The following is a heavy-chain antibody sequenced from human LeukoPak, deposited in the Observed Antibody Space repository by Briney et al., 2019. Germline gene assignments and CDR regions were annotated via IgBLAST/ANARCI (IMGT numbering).Heavy chain of an antibody. D-gene: IGHD3-10*01. V-gene: IGHV1-18*01. J-gene: IGHJ4*02. Sequence: ASVKVSCKASVYTFTSYGISWVRQAPGQGLEWMGWISAYNGNTNYAQKLQGRITMTTDTSTSTAYMELRSLRSDDTAVYYCARASLPKGSDDWGQGTLVTVSS. CDR1: VYTFTSYG. CDR3: ARASLPKGSDD. CDR2: ISAYNGNT.